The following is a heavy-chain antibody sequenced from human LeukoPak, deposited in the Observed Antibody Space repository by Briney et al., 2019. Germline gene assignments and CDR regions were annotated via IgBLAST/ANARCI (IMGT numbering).Heavy chain of an antibody. J-gene: IGHJ5*02. D-gene: IGHD6-19*01. Sequence: GESLKISCKGSGYSFTSYWIGWVRQMPGKGLEWMGIICPGDSDTRYSPSFQGQVTISADKSISTAYLQWSSLKASDTAMYYCARDLSPGSVFRIAVAGNNWFDPWGQGTLVTVSS. V-gene: IGHV5-51*01. CDR2: ICPGDSDT. CDR1: GYSFTSYW. CDR3: ARDLSPGSVFRIAVAGNNWFDP.